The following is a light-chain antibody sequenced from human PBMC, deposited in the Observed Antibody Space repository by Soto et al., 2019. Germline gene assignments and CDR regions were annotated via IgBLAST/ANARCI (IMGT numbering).Light chain of an antibody. CDR2: ASS. J-gene: IGKJ5*01. CDR1: QGISSY. Sequence: DIRLTQSPSFLSASVGDRVTITCRASQGISSYLAWYQQTPGKAPKLLIYASSTLQSGVPSRFSGSGSGTEFTLTISSLQPEDFATYYCQQLNTFPVTFGQGTRLDI. V-gene: IGKV1-9*01. CDR3: QQLNTFPVT.